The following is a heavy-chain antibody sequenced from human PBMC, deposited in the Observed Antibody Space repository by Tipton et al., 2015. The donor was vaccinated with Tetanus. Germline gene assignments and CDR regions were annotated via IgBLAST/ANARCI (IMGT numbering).Heavy chain of an antibody. J-gene: IGHJ4*02. CDR2: IKSKTDGGTT. Sequence: SLRLSCATSGLFFKNAWMNWVRQAPAKGLERVGRIKSKTDGGTTDYAARGKHRFSIPSDDSNNPLLRQMNSIKTEDTAVYYCTTPGIVGSGSRGDFWGRGPLVTVSS. CDR3: TTPGIVGSGSRGDF. CDR1: GLFFKNAW. D-gene: IGHD1-26*01. V-gene: IGHV3-15*07.